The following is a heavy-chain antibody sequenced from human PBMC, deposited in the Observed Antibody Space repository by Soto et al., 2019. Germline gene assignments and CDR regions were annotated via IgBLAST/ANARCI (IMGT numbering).Heavy chain of an antibody. CDR3: AKDTDPRTAVAGRVNY. CDR1: GFTFSSYA. J-gene: IGHJ4*02. D-gene: IGHD6-19*01. Sequence: GGSLRLSCAASGFTFSSYAMSWVRQAPGKGLEWVSAISGSGGSTYYADSVKGRFTISRDNSKNTLYLQMNSLRAEDTAVYYCAKDTDPRTAVAGRVNYWGQGTLVTVSS. CDR2: ISGSGGST. V-gene: IGHV3-23*01.